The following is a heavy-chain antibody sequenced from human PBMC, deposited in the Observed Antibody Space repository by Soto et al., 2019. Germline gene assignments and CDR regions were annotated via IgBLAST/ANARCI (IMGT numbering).Heavy chain of an antibody. CDR3: ARRGPGTYFDY. V-gene: IGHV3-23*01. CDR2: ISGSGDST. CDR1: GFTFSSYA. Sequence: VQLLDSGGGLVQPGGSLRLPCAASGFTFSSYAMNWVRQAPGKGLEWVSVISGSGDSTYYADSVKGRFTISRDNSKNTLYLQMNSLRTEDTAVYYCARRGPGTYFDYWGQGTLVTVSS. D-gene: IGHD6-13*01. J-gene: IGHJ4*02.